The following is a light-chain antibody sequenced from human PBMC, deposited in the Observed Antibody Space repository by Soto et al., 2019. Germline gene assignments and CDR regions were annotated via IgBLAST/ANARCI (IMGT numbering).Light chain of an antibody. CDR3: FSFTSTNTHV. CDR1: SSDFGSYKF. J-gene: IGLJ1*01. V-gene: IGLV2-23*01. CDR2: ETS. Sequence: QSALTQPASVSGSPGQSVTISCTGTSSDFGSYKFVSWYQHHPGTVPKVIIYETSKRPSGVSDRFSGSKSGNTASLTISGLQAEDEADYYCFSFTSTNTHVFXSGTKLTVL.